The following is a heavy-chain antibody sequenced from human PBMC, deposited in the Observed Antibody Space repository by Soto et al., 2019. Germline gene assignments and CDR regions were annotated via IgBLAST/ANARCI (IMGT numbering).Heavy chain of an antibody. J-gene: IGHJ6*03. CDR2: IYYSGST. CDR1: GGSISSFY. V-gene: IGHV4-59*08. CDR3: ARYYYYYMDV. Sequence: SETLSLTCTVSGGSISSFYWSWIRQPPGKGLEWIGYIYYSGSTNYNPSLKSRVTISVDTSKNQFSLKLSSVTAADTAVYYCARYYYYYMDVWGKGTTVTVSS.